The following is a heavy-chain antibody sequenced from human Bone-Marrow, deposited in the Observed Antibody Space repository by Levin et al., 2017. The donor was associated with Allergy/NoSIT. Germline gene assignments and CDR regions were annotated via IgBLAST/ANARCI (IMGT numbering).Heavy chain of an antibody. CDR3: ARAIGAIVVVTAIGPYYFDY. V-gene: IGHV4-38-2*01. CDR2: IYHSGST. CDR1: GYSISSGYY. Sequence: SQTLSLTCAVSGYSISSGYYWGWIRQPPGKGLEWIGSIYHSGSTYYNPSLKSRVTISVDTSKNQFSLKLSSVTAADTAVYYCARAIGAIVVVTAIGPYYFDYWGQGTLVTVSS. D-gene: IGHD2-21*02. J-gene: IGHJ4*02.